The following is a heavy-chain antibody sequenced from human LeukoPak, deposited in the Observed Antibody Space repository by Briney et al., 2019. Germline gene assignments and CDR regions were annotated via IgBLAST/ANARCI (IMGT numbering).Heavy chain of an antibody. Sequence: GGSLRLSCAASGFTPSSYTMYWVRPAPGRGLVWVARFTSDGNSMTYADFVKGRFTVSRDIAKNTLYLQMNSLRAEDTAVYYCARAQVGTPTDCWGQGTLVTVSS. D-gene: IGHD1-26*01. CDR1: GFTPSSYT. CDR3: ARAQVGTPTDC. CDR2: FTSDGNSM. J-gene: IGHJ4*02. V-gene: IGHV3-74*01.